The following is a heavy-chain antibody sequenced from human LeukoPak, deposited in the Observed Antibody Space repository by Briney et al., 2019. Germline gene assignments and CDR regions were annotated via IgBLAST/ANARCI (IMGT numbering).Heavy chain of an antibody. J-gene: IGHJ3*02. CDR3: ARSLQGDHFDI. Sequence: ASVKVSCKASGYSFTTYGITWVRQAPGQGLEWMGWINVYNGNTNYAQKIQGRVTMTTDTSTTTAYMELRSLRSDDTAVYYCARSLQGDHFDIWGQGTMVIVSS. CDR2: INVYNGNT. V-gene: IGHV1-18*01. CDR1: GYSFTTYG. D-gene: IGHD2-21*01.